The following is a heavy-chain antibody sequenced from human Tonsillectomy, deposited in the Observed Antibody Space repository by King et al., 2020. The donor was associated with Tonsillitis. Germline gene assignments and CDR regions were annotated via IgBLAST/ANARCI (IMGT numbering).Heavy chain of an antibody. CDR2: VYYSGST. Sequence: QLQESGPGLVKPSETLSLTCTVSGGSTSSYYWSWIRQPPGKGLEWIGYVYYSGSTNYNPSLKSRLTISVATSKNQFSLKLSSVTAADTAVYYCARLSYYYDSSGHYYYYYMDVWGKGTTVTVSS. D-gene: IGHD3-22*01. J-gene: IGHJ6*03. CDR3: ARLSYYYDSSGHYYYYYMDV. V-gene: IGHV4-59*08. CDR1: GGSTSSYY.